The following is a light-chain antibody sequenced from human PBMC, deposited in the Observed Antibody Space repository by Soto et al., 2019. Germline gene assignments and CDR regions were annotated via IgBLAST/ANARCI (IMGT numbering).Light chain of an antibody. Sequence: QSALTQPASVSGSPGQSITISCTGSSSDIGAFNYVAWYQQHPGKAPKLIIHGVTNRPSGVSSLFSGSKSDYTASLTISGLQAEEEADYYCSSYTTAVFFVFGTGTKLTV. CDR1: SSDIGAFNY. CDR3: SSYTTAVFFV. CDR2: GVT. V-gene: IGLV2-14*01. J-gene: IGLJ1*01.